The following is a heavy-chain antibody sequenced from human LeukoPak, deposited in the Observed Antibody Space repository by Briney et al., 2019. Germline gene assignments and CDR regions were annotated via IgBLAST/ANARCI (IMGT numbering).Heavy chain of an antibody. CDR3: SRSLEY. J-gene: IGHJ4*01. V-gene: IGHV3-7*01. Sequence: PGGSLRLSCTASGFTFSHYWMDWVRQAPGKGLEWVANINQDESVKYYVDSVKGRFTISRDNTKNSLSLRMDSLRDDDTAVYYCSRSLEYSGQGTLVTVSS. CDR2: INQDESVK. CDR1: GFTFSHYW.